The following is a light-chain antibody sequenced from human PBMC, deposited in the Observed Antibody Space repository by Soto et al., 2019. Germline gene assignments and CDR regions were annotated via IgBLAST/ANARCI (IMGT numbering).Light chain of an antibody. CDR2: EVS. CDR1: RDDVGGYNY. V-gene: IGLV2-14*01. Sequence: QSALTQPASVSGSPGQSITISCTGTRDDVGGYNYVSWYQQYPGKAPKLMIYEVSYRPSGVSNRFSGSRSGHTASLSISGLQAEDEADYYCSAYTNIGTLVFGGGTKVTV. J-gene: IGLJ3*02. CDR3: SAYTNIGTLV.